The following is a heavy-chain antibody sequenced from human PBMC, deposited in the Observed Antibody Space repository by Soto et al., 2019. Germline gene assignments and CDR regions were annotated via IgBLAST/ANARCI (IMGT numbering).Heavy chain of an antibody. Sequence: QVQLVESGGGVVQPGRSLRLSCAASGFTFSNYGMHWVRQAPGKGLEWVAAIWYDGSNKYYADSVKGRFTISRDNSKNTVYLQMNSLRDEETAVYYCASDVKAAGPYYFDYWGQGTLVTVSS. D-gene: IGHD6-13*01. J-gene: IGHJ4*02. V-gene: IGHV3-33*01. CDR3: ASDVKAAGPYYFDY. CDR1: GFTFSNYG. CDR2: IWYDGSNK.